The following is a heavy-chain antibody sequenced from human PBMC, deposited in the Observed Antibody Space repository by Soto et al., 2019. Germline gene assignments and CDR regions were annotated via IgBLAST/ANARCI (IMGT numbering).Heavy chain of an antibody. D-gene: IGHD5-12*01. Sequence: QVQLVQSGAEVKKPGASVTVSCKASGYRFSDYYLHWVRQAPGQVPEWMGWMNPNSGDTKYAQKFKGRVTMTRDTSVRTAFMELNWLKSDDTAVYYCARESGGATATLDYYYFYMAVWGIGTTVTVSS. J-gene: IGHJ6*03. CDR1: GYRFSDYY. CDR3: ARESGGATATLDYYYFYMAV. V-gene: IGHV1-2*02. CDR2: MNPNSGDT.